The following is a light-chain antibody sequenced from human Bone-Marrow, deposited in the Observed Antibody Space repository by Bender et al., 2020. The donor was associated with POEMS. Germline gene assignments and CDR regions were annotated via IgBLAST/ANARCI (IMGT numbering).Light chain of an antibody. CDR2: SDN. J-gene: IGLJ3*02. CDR3: AAWDAGLSGGV. Sequence: QSVLTQPPSASGTPGQRVTISCSGSNSNIGTNAVNWYQQFPGTAPNLRIYSDNQRPSGVPDRFYALKSGTSASLAISGLQSEDEADYYCAAWDAGLSGGVFGGGTKLTVL. V-gene: IGLV1-44*01. CDR1: NSNIGTNA.